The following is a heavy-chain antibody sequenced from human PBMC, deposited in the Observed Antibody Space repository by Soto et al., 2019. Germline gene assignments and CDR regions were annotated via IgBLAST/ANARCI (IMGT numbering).Heavy chain of an antibody. Sequence: QPGGSLRLSCAASGFTFSSYWMHWVRQAPGKGLVWVSRINSDGSSTSYADSVKGRFTISRDNAKNTLYLQMNSLRAEDTAVYYCARDAIVLMVYAPFDYWGQGTLVTVSS. J-gene: IGHJ4*02. D-gene: IGHD2-8*01. CDR2: INSDGSST. CDR1: GFTFSSYW. CDR3: ARDAIVLMVYAPFDY. V-gene: IGHV3-74*01.